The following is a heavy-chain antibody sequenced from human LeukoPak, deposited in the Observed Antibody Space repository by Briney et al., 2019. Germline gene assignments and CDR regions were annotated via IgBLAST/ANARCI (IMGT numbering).Heavy chain of an antibody. V-gene: IGHV3-21*01. CDR3: ASSRISSMDV. CDR2: ISSSSSYI. CDR1: GFTFSSYS. J-gene: IGHJ6*03. Sequence: GGSLRLSCAASGFTFSSYSMNWVRQAPGKGLEWVSSISSSSSYIYYADSVEGRFTISRDNAKNSLYLQMNSLRAEDTAVYYCASSRISSMDVWGKGTTVTVSS. D-gene: IGHD2-15*01.